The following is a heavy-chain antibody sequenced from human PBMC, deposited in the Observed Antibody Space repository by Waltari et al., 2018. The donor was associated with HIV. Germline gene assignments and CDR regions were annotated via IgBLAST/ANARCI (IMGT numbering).Heavy chain of an antibody. D-gene: IGHD3-10*01. J-gene: IGHJ5*02. V-gene: IGHV4-34*01. Sequence: QVHLQQWGAGQLKASETLSLTCAVYGGSLTDFYWSWLRQCPGRGLEWIAEINHNGRSDFNPSLKSRIIIAIDPPKNQFSLTLKSVTAADTGVYFCARESRRRIRQGGINWFDPWGQGTPVNVLS. CDR3: ARESRRRIRQGGINWFDP. CDR2: INHNGRS. CDR1: GGSLTDFY.